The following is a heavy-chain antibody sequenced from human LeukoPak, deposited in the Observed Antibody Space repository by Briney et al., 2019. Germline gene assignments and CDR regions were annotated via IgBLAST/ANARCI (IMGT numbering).Heavy chain of an antibody. CDR3: ARAGYDYGDSFDY. J-gene: IGHJ4*02. D-gene: IGHD4-17*01. CDR1: GYTFTDYY. CDR2: IHPNTVVT. Sequence: GASVKVSCKASGYTFTDYYIHWVRQAPGQGLEWMGWIHPNTVVTNFDQKFQGRVTMTTDTSIDTAYMEVRGLRSDDTAVYFCARAGYDYGDSFDYWGQGTLVTVSS. V-gene: IGHV1-2*02.